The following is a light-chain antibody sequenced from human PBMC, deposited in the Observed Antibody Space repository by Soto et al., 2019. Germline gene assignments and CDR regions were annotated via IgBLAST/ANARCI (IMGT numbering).Light chain of an antibody. CDR1: HNVLYSSDNKNY. CDR3: QQYYSSPPT. J-gene: IGKJ1*01. Sequence: DIVLTQSPDSLAVSLGERATINCKSGHNVLYSSDNKNYLTWYQQRAGQPPKLLIYWASTRESGVPDRFSGSGSGTDFTLTITSLQAEDVAVYYCQQYYSSPPTFGQGTKVEIK. CDR2: WAS. V-gene: IGKV4-1*01.